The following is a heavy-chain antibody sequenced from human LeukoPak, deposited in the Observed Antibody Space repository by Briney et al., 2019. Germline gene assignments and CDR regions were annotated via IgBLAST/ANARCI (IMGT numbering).Heavy chain of an antibody. Sequence: PGGSLRLSCAASGFTFSSYAMSWVRQAPGKRLEGVSAISGSGSSTYYADSVKGRFTISRDNSKNTLYLQMNSLRAEDTAVYYCAKESAKYYYDSSGYPTVDWGQGTLVTVSS. J-gene: IGHJ4*02. CDR3: AKESAKYYYDSSGYPTVD. V-gene: IGHV3-23*01. CDR2: ISGSGSST. CDR1: GFTFSSYA. D-gene: IGHD3-22*01.